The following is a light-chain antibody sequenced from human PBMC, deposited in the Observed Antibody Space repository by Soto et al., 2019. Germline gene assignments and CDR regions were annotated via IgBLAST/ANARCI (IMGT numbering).Light chain of an antibody. CDR3: LQNHNYPRT. Sequence: AIPMTQSPSSLSASVGDRVTITCRASQDISDDVGWYQQTPGKAPKLLISGASRLQSVVPSRFSGSGSGAAFTLAITTLRPEDSATYYCLQNHNYPRTFGQGTKVEI. CDR1: QDISDD. J-gene: IGKJ1*01. CDR2: GAS. V-gene: IGKV1-6*01.